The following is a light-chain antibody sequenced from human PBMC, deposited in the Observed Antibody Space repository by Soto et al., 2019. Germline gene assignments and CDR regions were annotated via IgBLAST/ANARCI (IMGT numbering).Light chain of an antibody. CDR3: QHYNNWPLS. J-gene: IGKJ1*01. V-gene: IGKV3-15*01. CDR2: GAS. Sequence: EIVMTQSPATLSVSPGERVTLSYRASQSVGSNLAWYQQKPGQAPRLLIYGASTRATGIPARFSGSGSGADFTLTISRLQSEDFAVYHCQHYNNWPLSFGLGTKVEIK. CDR1: QSVGSN.